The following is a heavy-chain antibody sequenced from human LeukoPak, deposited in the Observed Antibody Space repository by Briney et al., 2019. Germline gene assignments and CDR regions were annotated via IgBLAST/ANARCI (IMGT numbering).Heavy chain of an antibody. CDR3: XXXXSGYSYGIEGAFDI. D-gene: IGHD5-18*01. V-gene: IGHV4-61*02. CDR1: GGSISSSSYY. J-gene: IGHJ4*02. Sequence: SETLSLTCTVPGGSISSSSYYWSWIRQPAGKGLEWIGRIYTSGSTNYNPPLKSRVTISVNTSKNQSSRKRSPGTAAHTALYYXXXXXSGYSYGIEGAFDIWGQGTLVTVSS. CDR2: IYTSGST.